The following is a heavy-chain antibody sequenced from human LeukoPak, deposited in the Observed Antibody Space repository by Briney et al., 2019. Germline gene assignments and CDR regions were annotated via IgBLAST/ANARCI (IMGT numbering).Heavy chain of an antibody. CDR2: INPSGGST. J-gene: IGHJ4*02. Sequence: ASVKVSCKASGYTFTSYYMHWVRQAPGQGLEWMGIINPSGGSTSYAQKFQGRVTINADKSTSTAYMELSSLRSEDTAVYYCARWGQNTYYYDSSGYYAGYYFDYWGQGTLVTVSS. CDR3: ARWGQNTYYYDSSGYYAGYYFDY. D-gene: IGHD3-22*01. V-gene: IGHV1-46*01. CDR1: GYTFTSYY.